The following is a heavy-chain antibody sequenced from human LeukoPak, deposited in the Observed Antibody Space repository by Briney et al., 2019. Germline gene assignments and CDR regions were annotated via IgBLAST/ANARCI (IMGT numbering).Heavy chain of an antibody. Sequence: PSETLSLTCTVSGGSISSYYWSWIRQPPGKGLEWIGYIYYSGSTNYNPSLKSRVTISVDTSKNQFSLKLSSVTAADTAVYYCARKPIIIGAYYYFDYWGQGTPVTVSS. J-gene: IGHJ4*02. CDR1: GGSISSYY. CDR2: IYYSGST. D-gene: IGHD2/OR15-2a*01. CDR3: ARKPIIIGAYYYFDY. V-gene: IGHV4-59*01.